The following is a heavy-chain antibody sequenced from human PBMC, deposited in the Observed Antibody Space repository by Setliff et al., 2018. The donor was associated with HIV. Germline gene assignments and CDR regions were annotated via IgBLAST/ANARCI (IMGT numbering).Heavy chain of an antibody. J-gene: IGHJ3*02. V-gene: IGHV1-2*06. D-gene: IGHD2-15*01. Sequence: ASVKVSCKASGFIFTHYYIHWVRQAPGQGLEWMGRSSPNSGGTQFAQKFQGRVALTRDTSISTAYMELSGLRSDDTAVYYCARLVVADAFDIWGQGTMVTVSS. CDR2: SSPNSGGT. CDR1: GFIFTHYY. CDR3: ARLVVADAFDI.